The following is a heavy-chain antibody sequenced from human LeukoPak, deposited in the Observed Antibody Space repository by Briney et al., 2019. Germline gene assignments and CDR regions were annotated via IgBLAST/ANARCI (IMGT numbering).Heavy chain of an antibody. CDR3: ARDFGAAFDY. J-gene: IGHJ4*02. Sequence: PGGSLRLSCAASGFTFSSYTMNWVRQAPGKGLEWVSSITSSSTYIYYADSVKGRFTISRDNAQNSLYLQMSSLRAEDTAVYYCARDFGAAFDYWGQGTLVTVSS. D-gene: IGHD3-3*01. CDR2: ITSSSTYI. CDR1: GFTFSSYT. V-gene: IGHV3-21*01.